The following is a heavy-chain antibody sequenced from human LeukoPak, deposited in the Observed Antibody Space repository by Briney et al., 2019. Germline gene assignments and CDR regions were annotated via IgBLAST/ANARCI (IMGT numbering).Heavy chain of an antibody. Sequence: GGSLRLSCAASGFTFSSYSMNWVRQAPGKGLEWVSSISSSSSYIYYADSVKGRFTISRDNAKNSLYLQMNSLRAEDTAVYYCARDPQDYYGMDVWGEGTTVTVSS. CDR3: ARDPQDYYGMDV. J-gene: IGHJ6*04. V-gene: IGHV3-21*01. CDR2: ISSSSSYI. CDR1: GFTFSSYS.